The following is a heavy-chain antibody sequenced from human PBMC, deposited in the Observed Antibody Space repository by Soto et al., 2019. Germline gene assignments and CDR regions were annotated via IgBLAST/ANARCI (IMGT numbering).Heavy chain of an antibody. CDR1: GYTFASYG. CDR2: ISTYNGNT. Sequence: ASVKVSCKASGYTFASYGISWVRQAPGQGLEWMGWISTYNGNTNYAQKLQGRVTMTADTSTSTAYVELRSLRSDDTAVYYCARPGETVGFGFDYWGQGTLVTVSS. V-gene: IGHV1-18*01. CDR3: ARPGETVGFGFDY. D-gene: IGHD2-15*01. J-gene: IGHJ4*02.